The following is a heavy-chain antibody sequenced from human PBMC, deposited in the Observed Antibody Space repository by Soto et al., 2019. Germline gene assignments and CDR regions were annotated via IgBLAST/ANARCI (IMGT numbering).Heavy chain of an antibody. D-gene: IGHD6-13*01. Sequence: PGGSLRLSCAASGFTFNNYAMTWVRQAPGKGLEWVSSISGSGGSTYYADSVKGRFTISRDNSKNTLYLQMNSLRAEDTAVYYCAKPKISAGPGWFDPWGQGTLVTVSS. CDR3: AKPKISAGPGWFDP. CDR2: ISGSGGST. J-gene: IGHJ5*02. CDR1: GFTFNNYA. V-gene: IGHV3-23*01.